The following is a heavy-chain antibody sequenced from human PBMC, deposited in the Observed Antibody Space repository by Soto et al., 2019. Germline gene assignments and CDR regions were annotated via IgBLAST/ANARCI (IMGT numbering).Heavy chain of an antibody. Sequence: QVQLVESGGGVVQPGRSLRLSCAASGFTFSSYAMHWVRQAPGKGLEWVAVISYDGSNKYYADSVKGRFTISRDNSKNPLYLQMHSLGAEDTAVYYCARVRQLLNDYYYYGMDVWGQGTTVTVSS. D-gene: IGHD6-6*01. CDR3: ARVRQLLNDYYYYGMDV. J-gene: IGHJ6*02. V-gene: IGHV3-30-3*01. CDR2: ISYDGSNK. CDR1: GFTFSSYA.